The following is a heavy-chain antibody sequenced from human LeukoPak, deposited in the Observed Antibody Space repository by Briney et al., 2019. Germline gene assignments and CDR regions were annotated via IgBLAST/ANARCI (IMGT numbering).Heavy chain of an antibody. CDR1: GYSISSGYY. CDR2: IYHSGST. J-gene: IGHJ5*02. CDR3: ARVDSSNWFDP. D-gene: IGHD2-21*01. V-gene: IGHV4-38-2*01. Sequence: SETLSLTCAVSGYSISSGYYWAWIRQPPGKGLEWIGSIYHSGSTYYNPSLKSRVTISVDTSKNQFSLKLSSVTAADTAVYYCARVDSSNWFDPWGQGTLVTVSS.